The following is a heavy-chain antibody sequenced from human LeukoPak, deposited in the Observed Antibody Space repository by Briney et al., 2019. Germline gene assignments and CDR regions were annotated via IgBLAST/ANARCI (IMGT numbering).Heavy chain of an antibody. CDR2: INQAGSDK. CDR3: VSWSGYGAY. J-gene: IGHJ4*02. CDR1: GFTVSGSW. Sequence: PGGSLRLSCAASGFTVSGSWMSWIRQAPGKGLEWVAHINQAGSDKYYVDSVKGRFTIPRDNAENSLFLQMNSLRAEDTAVYYCVSWSGYGAYWGQGTLVTVSS. D-gene: IGHD2-15*01. V-gene: IGHV3-7*01.